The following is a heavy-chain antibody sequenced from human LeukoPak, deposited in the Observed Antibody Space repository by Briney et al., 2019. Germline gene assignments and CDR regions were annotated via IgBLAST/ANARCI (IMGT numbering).Heavy chain of an antibody. Sequence: GASVKVSCKASGYTFTTYGLHWVRQAPGQRLEWMGWINAGNGNTKYSQKFQGRVSISRDTSASTAYMELSSLRSEDMAVHYCARDPYCSGGSCYSGVFDIWGQGTMVTVSS. CDR2: INAGNGNT. D-gene: IGHD2-15*01. J-gene: IGHJ3*02. CDR1: GYTFTTYG. CDR3: ARDPYCSGGSCYSGVFDI. V-gene: IGHV1-3*01.